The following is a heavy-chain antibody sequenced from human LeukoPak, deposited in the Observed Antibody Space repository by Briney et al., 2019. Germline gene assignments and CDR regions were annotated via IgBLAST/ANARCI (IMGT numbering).Heavy chain of an antibody. J-gene: IGHJ4*02. CDR3: AKRSAYGDHGDY. Sequence: GGSLRLSCAASGFTFSSYGMHWVRQAPGKGLEWVAVISYDGSNKYYADSVKGRFTISRDNSKNTLYLQMNSLRAEDTAVYYCAKRSAYGDHGDYWGQGTLVTVSS. CDR2: ISYDGSNK. CDR1: GFTFSSYG. V-gene: IGHV3-30*18. D-gene: IGHD4-17*01.